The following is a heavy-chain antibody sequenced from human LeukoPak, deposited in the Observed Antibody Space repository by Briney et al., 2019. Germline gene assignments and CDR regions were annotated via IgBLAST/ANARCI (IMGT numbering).Heavy chain of an antibody. CDR3: ARALKSYSSSGTTYAFDL. J-gene: IGHJ3*01. CDR1: GFTFGRHS. D-gene: IGHD2-2*01. Sequence: GGSLRLSCAASGFTFGRHSMNWVRQAPRKGLEWVSSISSSSDYIYYADSVKGRFTISRDNAKNSVSLQMNSLRAEDTAVYYYARALKSYSSSGTTYAFDLWGQGTMVTVSS. CDR2: ISSSSDYI. V-gene: IGHV3-21*06.